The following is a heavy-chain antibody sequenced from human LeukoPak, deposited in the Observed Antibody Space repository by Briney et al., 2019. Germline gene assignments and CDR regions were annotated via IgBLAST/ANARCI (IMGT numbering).Heavy chain of an antibody. Sequence: GGSLRLSCAASGFPFSSYWMSWVRQAPGKGLEWVANIKEDGSEKYYGDSVKGRFTISRDNAKNSLFLQMNSLRAEDTAVYYCARDLLGYNYYYMDVWGKGTTVTVSS. D-gene: IGHD3-16*02. CDR1: GFPFSSYW. V-gene: IGHV3-7*01. CDR2: IKEDGSEK. J-gene: IGHJ6*03. CDR3: ARDLLGYNYYYMDV.